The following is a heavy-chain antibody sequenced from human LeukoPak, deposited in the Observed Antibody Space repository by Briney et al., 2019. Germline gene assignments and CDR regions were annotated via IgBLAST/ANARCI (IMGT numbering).Heavy chain of an antibody. V-gene: IGHV3-23*01. Sequence: GGSLRLSCAASGFTFSSYAMSWVRQAPGKGLEWVSAISGSGGSTYYADSVKGRFTISRDNSKNTLYLQMNSLRAEDTAVYYCARDRSRYCSSTSCYGRDGMDVWGQGTTVTVSS. CDR3: ARDRSRYCSSTSCYGRDGMDV. J-gene: IGHJ6*02. CDR2: ISGSGGST. CDR1: GFTFSSYA. D-gene: IGHD2-2*01.